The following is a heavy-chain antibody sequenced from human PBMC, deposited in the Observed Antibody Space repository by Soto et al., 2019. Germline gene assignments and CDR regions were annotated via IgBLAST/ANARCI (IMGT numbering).Heavy chain of an antibody. J-gene: IGHJ4*02. V-gene: IGHV3-33*01. D-gene: IGHD6-13*01. CDR2: IWYDGSNK. Sequence: QVQLVESGGGVVQPGRSLRLSCAASGFTFSSYGMHWVRQAPGKGLEWVAVIWYDGSNKYYADSVKGRFTISRDNSKNTRYLQMNSLRAEDTAVYYCARDQAGIAAAGNVEYWGQGTLVTVSS. CDR1: GFTFSSYG. CDR3: ARDQAGIAAAGNVEY.